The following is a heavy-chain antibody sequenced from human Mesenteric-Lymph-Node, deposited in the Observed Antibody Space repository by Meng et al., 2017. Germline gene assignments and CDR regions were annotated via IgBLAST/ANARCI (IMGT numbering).Heavy chain of an antibody. V-gene: IGHV1-8*01. D-gene: IGHD4-17*01. Sequence: QVQLVKSGVEVKKPGASVKVSCKASGYTFISYDINWVRQATGQGLEWMGWMNPNSGNTGYAQKFQGRVTMTRNTSISTAYMELSSLRSEDTAVYYCARDWDGVNNCFDPWGQGTLVTVSS. J-gene: IGHJ5*02. CDR2: MNPNSGNT. CDR1: GYTFISYD. CDR3: ARDWDGVNNCFDP.